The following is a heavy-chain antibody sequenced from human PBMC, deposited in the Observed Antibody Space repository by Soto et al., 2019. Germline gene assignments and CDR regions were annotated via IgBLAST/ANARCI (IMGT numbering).Heavy chain of an antibody. V-gene: IGHV3-30*04. CDR2: ISNDGSNK. J-gene: IGHJ4*02. Sequence: PGGSLRLSCAASGFTFSSYAMHWVRQAPGKGLEWVAVISNDGSNKYYADSVKGRFTISRDNSKNTLYLQMNSLRAEDTAVYYCARVNLGYCSGGSCPAVDYWGQGTLVTVSS. CDR3: ARVNLGYCSGGSCPAVDY. D-gene: IGHD2-15*01. CDR1: GFTFSSYA.